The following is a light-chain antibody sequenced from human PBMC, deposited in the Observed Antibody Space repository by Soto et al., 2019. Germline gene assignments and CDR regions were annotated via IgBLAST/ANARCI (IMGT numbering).Light chain of an antibody. J-gene: IGKJ4*01. Sequence: EIVFTQSPATLSLSPGERATLSCRASQSASSYLAWYQQKPGQAPRLLIYDASNRATGIPARFSGSGSGTDFTLTISRLEPEDFAVYYCQQFSSYPLTFGGGTKVDI. V-gene: IGKV3-11*01. CDR2: DAS. CDR3: QQFSSYPLT. CDR1: QSASSY.